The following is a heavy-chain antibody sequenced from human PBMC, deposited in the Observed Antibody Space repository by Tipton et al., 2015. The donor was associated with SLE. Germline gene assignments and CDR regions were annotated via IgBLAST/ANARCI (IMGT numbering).Heavy chain of an antibody. CDR2: IYTSGST. J-gene: IGHJ2*01. V-gene: IGHV4-61*02. Sequence: TLSLTCTVSGGSISSGSYYWSWIRQPAGKGLEWIGRIYTSGSTNYNPSLKSRVTISVDTSKNQFSLQLSSVTAADTAVYYCARARAGDLLSSWYFDLWGRGTLVTVSS. CDR3: ARARAGDLLSSWYFDL. D-gene: IGHD7-27*01. CDR1: GGSISSGSYY.